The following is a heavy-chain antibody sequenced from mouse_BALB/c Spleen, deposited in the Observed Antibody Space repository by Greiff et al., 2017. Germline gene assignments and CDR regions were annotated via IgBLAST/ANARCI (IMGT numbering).Heavy chain of an antibody. CDR1: GFTFSDYY. V-gene: IGHV5-4*02. D-gene: IGHD2-1*01. CDR2: ISDGGSYT. J-gene: IGHJ3*01. Sequence: EVNVVESGGGLVKPGGSLKLSCAASGFTFSDYYMYWVRQTPEKRLEWVATISDGGSYTYYPDSVKGRFTISRDNAKNNLYLQMSSLKSEDTAMYYCARDDGNSWFAYWGQGTLVTVSA. CDR3: ARDDGNSWFAY.